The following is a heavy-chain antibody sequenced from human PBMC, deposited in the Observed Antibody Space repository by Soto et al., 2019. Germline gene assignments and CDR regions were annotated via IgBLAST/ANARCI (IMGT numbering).Heavy chain of an antibody. V-gene: IGHV1-18*01. Sequence: QVQLVQSGAEMGQPGASVKVSCKASGYTFTNYGITWVRQAPGQGLEWMGWISAYNGNTNYEQKFQDRVTMTTDTSTSTAYMEVRSLRYDDAAVYYCAIDTTVGSDALDIWGQGTMVTVYS. J-gene: IGHJ3*02. D-gene: IGHD4-17*01. CDR3: AIDTTVGSDALDI. CDR2: ISAYNGNT. CDR1: GYTFTNYG.